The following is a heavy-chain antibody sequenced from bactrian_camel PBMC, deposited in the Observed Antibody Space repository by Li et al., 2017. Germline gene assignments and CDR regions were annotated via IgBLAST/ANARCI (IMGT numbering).Heavy chain of an antibody. CDR1: GRMTSNYC. D-gene: IGHD5*01. CDR2: LDSSGGS. V-gene: IGHV3S53*01. Sequence: QLVESGGGLVQTSGSLRLSCEASGRMTSNYCMAWFRQRPGKEPEAVATLDSSGGSRSADSVKGRVTISFDTARNTLNLQMNNLKPEDTGRYYCAAGCRTALKADYEHDYRVWARGTQVTVS. J-gene: IGHJ4*01. CDR3: AAGCRTALKADYEHDYRV.